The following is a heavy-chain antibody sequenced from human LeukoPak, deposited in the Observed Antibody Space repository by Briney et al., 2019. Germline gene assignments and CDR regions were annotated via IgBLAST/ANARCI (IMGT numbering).Heavy chain of an antibody. CDR2: IIPILGIA. Sequence: ASVKVSCKASGGTFSSYAISWVRQAPGQGLEWMGRIIPILGIANYAQKFQGRVTITADESTSTAYMELSSLRSEDTAVYYCARDNSYGYLYYFDYWGQGTLVTVSS. D-gene: IGHD5-18*01. V-gene: IGHV1-69*04. CDR1: GGTFSSYA. CDR3: ARDNSYGYLYYFDY. J-gene: IGHJ4*02.